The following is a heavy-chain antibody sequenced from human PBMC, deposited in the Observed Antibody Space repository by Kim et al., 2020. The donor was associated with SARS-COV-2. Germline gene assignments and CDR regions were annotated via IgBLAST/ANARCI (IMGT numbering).Heavy chain of an antibody. J-gene: IGHJ3*02. CDR3: AKGGYFDWLCPRAVDI. CDR1: GFTFSSYG. CDR2: ISYDGSNK. V-gene: IGHV3-30*18. D-gene: IGHD3-9*01. Sequence: GGSLRLSCAASGFTFSSYGMHWVRQAPGKGLEWVAVISYDGSNKYYADSVKGRFTISRDNSKNTLYLQMNSLRAEDTAVYYCAKGGYFDWLCPRAVDIWG.